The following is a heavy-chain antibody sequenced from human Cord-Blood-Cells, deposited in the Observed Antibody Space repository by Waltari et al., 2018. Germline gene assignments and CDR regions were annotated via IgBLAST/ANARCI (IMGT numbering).Heavy chain of an antibody. V-gene: IGHV4-34*01. CDR2: INHSGST. J-gene: IGHJ4*02. CDR3: ARLYYFDY. Sequence: QVQLQQWGAGLLKPSETLSLTCAVYGRSFRGYYWSWIRQPPGKGLEWIGEINHSGSTNYNPSLKSRVTISVDTSKNQFSLKLSSVTAADTAVYYCARLYYFDYWGQGTLVTVSS. CDR1: GRSFRGYY.